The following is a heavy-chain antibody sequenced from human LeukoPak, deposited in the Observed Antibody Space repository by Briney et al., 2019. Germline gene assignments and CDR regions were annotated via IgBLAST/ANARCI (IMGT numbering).Heavy chain of an antibody. Sequence: ASVKVSCKASGYTFTSYGISWVRQAPGQGLEWMGWISAYNGNTNYAQKLQGRVTMTTDTSTSTAYMELRSLRSDDTAVYYCARDDPDLKLRYFDWLILNDAFDIWGQGTMVTVSS. CDR1: GYTFTSYG. CDR2: ISAYNGNT. D-gene: IGHD3-9*01. J-gene: IGHJ3*02. CDR3: ARDDPDLKLRYFDWLILNDAFDI. V-gene: IGHV1-18*01.